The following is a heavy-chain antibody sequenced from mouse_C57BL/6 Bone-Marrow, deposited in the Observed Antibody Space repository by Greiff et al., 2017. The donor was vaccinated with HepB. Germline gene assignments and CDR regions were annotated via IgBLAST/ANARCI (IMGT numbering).Heavy chain of an antibody. CDR3: ASYYYGSSYEAY. J-gene: IGHJ3*01. CDR1: GYTFTSYW. D-gene: IGHD1-1*01. V-gene: IGHV1-64*01. CDR2: IHPNSGST. Sequence: VQLQQPGAELVKPGASVKLSCKASGYTFTSYWMHWVKQRPGQGLEWIGMIHPNSGSTNYNEKFKSKATLTVDKSSSTAYMRLSSLTSEDSAVYYCASYYYGSSYEAYWGQGTLVTVSA.